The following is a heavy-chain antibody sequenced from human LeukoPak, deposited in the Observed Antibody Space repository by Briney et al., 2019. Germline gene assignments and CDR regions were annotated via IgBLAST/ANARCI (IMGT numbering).Heavy chain of an antibody. V-gene: IGHV4-59*08. CDR3: ARLGPTVATYYFDY. J-gene: IGHJ4*02. D-gene: IGHD5-12*01. CDR1: GGSISSHY. CDR2: IYSSVKT. Sequence: RPSETLSLTCTVSGGSISSHYWTWIRQPPGKGLDYIGYIYSSVKTHYNPSLKSRVTISLDTSKNQFSLKLSSVTAAGTAVYYCARLGPTVATYYFDYWGQGTLVTVSS.